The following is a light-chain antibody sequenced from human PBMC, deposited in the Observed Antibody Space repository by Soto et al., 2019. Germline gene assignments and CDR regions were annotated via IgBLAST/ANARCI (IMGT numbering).Light chain of an antibody. CDR2: EVS. V-gene: IGLV2-23*02. CDR3: CSYAGSSTPLI. Sequence: QSVRTQPASVSGSPGQAITISCTGTSSDVGSYNLVSWYQQHPGKAPKLMIYEVSKRPSGVSNRFSGSKSGNTASLTISGLQAEDEADYYCCSYAGSSTPLIFGTGTKVPVL. CDR1: SSDVGSYNL. J-gene: IGLJ1*01.